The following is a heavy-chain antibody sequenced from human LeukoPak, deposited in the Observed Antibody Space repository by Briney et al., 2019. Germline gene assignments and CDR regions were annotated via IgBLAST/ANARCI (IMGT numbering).Heavy chain of an antibody. V-gene: IGHV1-8*01. CDR1: GYAFTSCD. J-gene: IGHJ4*02. CDR3: ASPPRRYTMVRGVLYY. Sequence: ASVKVSCKAFGYAFTSCDINWVRQATGQGLEWMGWMNPNSGNIGYAQKFQGRVTITADESTSTAYMELSSLRSEDTAVYYCASPPRRYTMVRGVLYYWGQGTLVTVSS. CDR2: MNPNSGNI. D-gene: IGHD3-10*01.